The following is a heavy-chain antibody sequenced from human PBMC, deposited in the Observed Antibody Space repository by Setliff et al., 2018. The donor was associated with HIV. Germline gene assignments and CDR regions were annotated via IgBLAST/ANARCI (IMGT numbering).Heavy chain of an antibody. D-gene: IGHD3-10*01. CDR3: ARREGYYGSGTPKGYYYYMDV. V-gene: IGHV3-33*01. Sequence: GGSLRLSCAASGFTFSTYGMHWVRQAPGKGLEWVAVIWSDGSTKYYADSVKGRFTISRDNSKNTVYLQMNSLRAEDTAVYYCARREGYYGSGTPKGYYYYMDVWGKGTTVTVSS. J-gene: IGHJ6*03. CDR1: GFTFSTYG. CDR2: IWSDGSTK.